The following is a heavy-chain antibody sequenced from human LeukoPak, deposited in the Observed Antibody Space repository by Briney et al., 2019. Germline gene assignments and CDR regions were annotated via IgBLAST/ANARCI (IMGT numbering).Heavy chain of an antibody. Sequence: PGGSLRLSCAASGFTFSGSTMHWVRQASGKGLDWVGHIRSKANSYATVYSVSGKVMFTSSRDDSKNTAYLQMNSLRAEDTAVYYCARVPYNNIWYADQMDVWGKGTTVTVSS. V-gene: IGHV3-73*01. D-gene: IGHD6-13*01. CDR1: GFTFSGST. CDR3: ARVPYNNIWYADQMDV. J-gene: IGHJ6*04. CDR2: IRSKANSYAT.